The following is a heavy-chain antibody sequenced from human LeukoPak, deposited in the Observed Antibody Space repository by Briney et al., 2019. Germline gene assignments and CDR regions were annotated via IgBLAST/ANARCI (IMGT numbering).Heavy chain of an antibody. Sequence: GGSLRLSCAASGFPFSTYWMGWVRQAPGKGLEWVSYISSSSNTIHYAESVKGRFTISRDNAKNSLYLQMNSLRAEDTAVYYCARGLSPYYYYYMDVWGKGTTVTVSS. J-gene: IGHJ6*03. V-gene: IGHV3-48*01. CDR3: ARGLSPYYYYYMDV. CDR1: GFPFSTYW. CDR2: ISSSSNTI.